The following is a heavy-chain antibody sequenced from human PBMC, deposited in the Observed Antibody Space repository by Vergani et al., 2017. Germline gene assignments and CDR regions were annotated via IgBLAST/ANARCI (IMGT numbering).Heavy chain of an antibody. D-gene: IGHD1-7*01. Sequence: VQLVDSGGGLVQPGGSLRLSCAASGFTFSSYGMHWVREGPGKGLEWVAVISHDGSNKYFADSVKGRFTISRDNSTNTLYLQMNSLRAEDTAVYYCAKALELYYYYYGMDVWGQGTTVTVSS. J-gene: IGHJ6*02. CDR3: AKALELYYYYYGMDV. CDR1: GFTFSSYG. V-gene: IGHV3-30*18. CDR2: ISHDGSNK.